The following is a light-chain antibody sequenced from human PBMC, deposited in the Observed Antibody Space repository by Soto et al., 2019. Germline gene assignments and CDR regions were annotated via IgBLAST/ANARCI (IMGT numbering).Light chain of an antibody. J-gene: IGLJ3*02. V-gene: IGLV4-69*01. Sequence: QLVLTQSPSASASLGASVKLTCTLSSGHSSYAIAWHQQQPEKGPRYLMKLNSDGSHSNGDGIPDRFSGSSSGAERYLTISSLPSEDEADYYCQTWGTGIQVFGGGTKLT. CDR1: SGHSSYA. CDR2: LNSDGSH. CDR3: QTWGTGIQV.